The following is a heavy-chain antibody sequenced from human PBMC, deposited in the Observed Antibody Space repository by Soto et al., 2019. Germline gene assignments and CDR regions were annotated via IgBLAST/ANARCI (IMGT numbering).Heavy chain of an antibody. CDR2: IYYTGSM. D-gene: IGHD1-20*01. V-gene: IGHV4-31*03. Sequence: SETLSLTCTVSGGSISSGGYYWSWVRQHPGKGLEWIGYIYYTGSMYYNPSLKSRVTISVDTSKNQFSLRAEDTALYYCAKAHNSNWKMNWFDPWGQGTLVTVSS. CDR1: GGSISSGGYY. J-gene: IGHJ5*02. CDR3: AKAHNSNWKMNWFDP.